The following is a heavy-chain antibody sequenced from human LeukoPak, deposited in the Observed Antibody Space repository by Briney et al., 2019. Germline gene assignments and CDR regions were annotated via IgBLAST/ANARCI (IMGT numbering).Heavy chain of an antibody. CDR3: ARDGPSYYYDSSGYYT. V-gene: IGHV3-74*01. Sequence: GGSLRLSCAASGFTFSSYWMHWVRQAPGKGLVWVSRINSDGSSTSYADSVKGRFTISRDNARNTLYLQMNSLRAEDTAVYYCARDGPSYYYDSSGYYTWGQGTLVTVSS. CDR2: INSDGSST. CDR1: GFTFSSYW. J-gene: IGHJ5*02. D-gene: IGHD3-22*01.